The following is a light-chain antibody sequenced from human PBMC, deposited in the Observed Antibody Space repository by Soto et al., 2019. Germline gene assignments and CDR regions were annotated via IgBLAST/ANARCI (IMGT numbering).Light chain of an antibody. J-gene: IGKJ4*01. CDR3: QQYGSSLLT. CDR2: GAS. V-gene: IGKV3-20*01. CDR1: QSVSGSY. Sequence: EIVLTQSPGTLSLSPGERATLSCRASQSVSGSYLAWYQQKPGQAPRLLIYGASSRATGIPDRFSGSGSGTDFTLTISRLEPEDFAVYYCQQYGSSLLTFGGGPKVEIK.